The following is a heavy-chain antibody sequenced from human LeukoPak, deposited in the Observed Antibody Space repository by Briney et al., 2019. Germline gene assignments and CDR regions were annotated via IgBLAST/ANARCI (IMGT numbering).Heavy chain of an antibody. CDR1: GFTSDDYG. J-gene: IGHJ6*02. CDR2: INWNGGST. CDR3: ARDPEQNYYDSSGYYYVGGMDV. Sequence: GGSLRLSCAASGFTSDDYGMSWVRQAPGKGLEWVSGINWNGGSTGYADSVKGRFTISRDNAKNSLYLQMNSLRAEDTALYYCARDPEQNYYDSSGYYYVGGMDVWGQGTTVTVSS. V-gene: IGHV3-20*04. D-gene: IGHD3-22*01.